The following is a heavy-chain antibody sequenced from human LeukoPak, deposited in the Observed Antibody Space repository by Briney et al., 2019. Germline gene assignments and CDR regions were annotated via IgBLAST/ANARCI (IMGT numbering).Heavy chain of an antibody. CDR2: INHSGST. J-gene: IGHJ6*03. CDR1: GYSISSGYY. Sequence: SETLSLTCTVSGYSISSGYYWSWIRQPPGKGLEWIGEINHSGSTTYNPSLKSRVTISVDTSKNQFSLKLSSVTAADTAVYYCGSHTWPYYYYYYMDVWGKGTTVTVSS. D-gene: IGHD3-16*01. V-gene: IGHV4-38-2*02. CDR3: GSHTWPYYYYYYMDV.